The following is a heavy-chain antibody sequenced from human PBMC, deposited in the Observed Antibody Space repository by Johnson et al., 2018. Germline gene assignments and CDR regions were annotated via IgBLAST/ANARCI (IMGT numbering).Heavy chain of an antibody. CDR3: ARDPQVLPTTFDI. CDR2: IWYDGRNQ. V-gene: IGHV3-33*01. Sequence: QVQLVESGGGVVQPGRSLRLSCAASGFTFSSFGMHWVRQAPGKGLEWVAIIWYDGRNQYYTDSVKGRFTISRDNSKNTLYLQMNSLSAEDTAMYYCARDPQVLPTTFDIWGQGTMVTVSS. J-gene: IGHJ3*02. CDR1: GFTFSSFG. D-gene: IGHD1-26*01.